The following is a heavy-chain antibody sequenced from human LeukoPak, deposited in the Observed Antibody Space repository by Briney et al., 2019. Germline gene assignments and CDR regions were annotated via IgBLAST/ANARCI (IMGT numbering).Heavy chain of an antibody. Sequence: GGSLRLSCAASGFTFSNYGMHWVRQAPGKGLEWVAFIRYDGSNKYYADSVKGRLTISRDNSKNTLYLQMNSLRAEDTAVYYCAKDLISRVAGTDAFDIWGQGTMVTVSS. D-gene: IGHD6-19*01. J-gene: IGHJ3*02. CDR1: GFTFSNYG. V-gene: IGHV3-30*02. CDR2: IRYDGSNK. CDR3: AKDLISRVAGTDAFDI.